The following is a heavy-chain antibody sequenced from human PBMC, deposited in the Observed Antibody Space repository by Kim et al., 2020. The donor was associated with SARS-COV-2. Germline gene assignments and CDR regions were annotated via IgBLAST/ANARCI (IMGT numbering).Heavy chain of an antibody. Sequence: DDGKGRFTSSRDNAKNALYLQMNSRRAEDTAVYYCAREEGQQQLVRGVDYWGQGTLVTVSS. J-gene: IGHJ4*02. CDR3: AREEGQQQLVRGVDY. V-gene: IGHV3-7*03. D-gene: IGHD6-13*01.